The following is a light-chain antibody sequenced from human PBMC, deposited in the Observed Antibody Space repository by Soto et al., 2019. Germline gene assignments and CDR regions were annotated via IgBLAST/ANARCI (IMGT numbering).Light chain of an antibody. V-gene: IGLV2-14*01. CDR1: SSDIGGYDY. Sequence: QSVLTQPASVSGSPGQSITISCTGTSSDIGGYDYVSWYQQYPGKAPKLMIYDVSNRPSGVSDRFSGSKSANTASLTISGLQAEYEANYYCNSSTTSSSLYVFGTGTKVTVL. CDR3: NSSTTSSSLYV. CDR2: DVS. J-gene: IGLJ1*01.